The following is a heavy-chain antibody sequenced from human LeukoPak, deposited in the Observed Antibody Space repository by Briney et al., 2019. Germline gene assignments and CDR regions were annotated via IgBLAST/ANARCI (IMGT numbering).Heavy chain of an antibody. CDR1: EFSVSSNY. Sequence: GGSLRLSCAASEFSVSSNYMTWVRQAPGKGLECVSIIYSGGTTYYADSVRGRFTISRDNSKNTLYLQMDRLRVEDTAVYYCATKSDSVMLRGGDCWGQGTPVTVSS. V-gene: IGHV3-66*01. D-gene: IGHD3-10*01. CDR2: IYSGGTT. J-gene: IGHJ4*02. CDR3: ATKSDSVMLRGGDC.